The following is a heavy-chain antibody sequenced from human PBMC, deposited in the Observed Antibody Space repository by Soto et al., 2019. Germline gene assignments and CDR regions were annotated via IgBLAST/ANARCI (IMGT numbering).Heavy chain of an antibody. Sequence: GGSLRLSCAASGFTFSSYAMSWVRQAPGKGLEWVSAISGSGGSTYYADSVKGRFTISRDNSRNTLFLQMNSLRAEDTAVYYCAKCGWGRSRGSGSYYPGCNWFDPWGQGTLVTVSS. CDR2: ISGSGGST. D-gene: IGHD3-10*01. V-gene: IGHV3-23*01. CDR1: GFTFSSYA. J-gene: IGHJ5*02. CDR3: AKCGWGRSRGSGSYYPGCNWFDP.